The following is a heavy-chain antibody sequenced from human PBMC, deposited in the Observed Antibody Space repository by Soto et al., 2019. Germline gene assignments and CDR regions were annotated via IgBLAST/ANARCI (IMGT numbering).Heavy chain of an antibody. V-gene: IGHV1-46*01. CDR2: INPSGGNT. Sequence: QVQLVQSGAEVKKPGASVKVSCRASGYTFTSYYMHWVRQAPGQGLEWMGIINPSGGNTTYAQKFQGRVTMTRDTSTSTVYMELISLRSEDTAVYYCARSLFWSGYYPDYHYYFTMDVWGQGTTVTVSS. CDR3: ARSLFWSGYYPDYHYYFTMDV. CDR1: GYTFTSYY. J-gene: IGHJ6*02. D-gene: IGHD3-3*01.